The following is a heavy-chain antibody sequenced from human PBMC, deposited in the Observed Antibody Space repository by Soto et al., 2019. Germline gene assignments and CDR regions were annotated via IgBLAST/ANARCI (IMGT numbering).Heavy chain of an antibody. D-gene: IGHD4-17*01. CDR3: AREGGGVDDYGDDDYADFEY. CDR2: IYHSGST. V-gene: IGHV4-4*02. J-gene: IGHJ4*02. Sequence: QVQLQESGPGLVKPSGTLSLTCAVSGGSISSSNWWSWVRQHPGKGLEWIGEIYHSGSTNYNPSLKSRVTISVDEYKNQFSLKLSSVTAADTAVYYCAREGGGVDDYGDDDYADFEYWGQGTLVAVTS. CDR1: GGSISSSNW.